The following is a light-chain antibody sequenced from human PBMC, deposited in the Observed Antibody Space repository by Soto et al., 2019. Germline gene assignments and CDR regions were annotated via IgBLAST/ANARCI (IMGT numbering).Light chain of an antibody. Sequence: DNQMTQSPSSVSASVGDRVTITCRASQDISVWLAWYQQKPGKAPKLLIYAASNLQTGVPSRFSGSGSGTDFTLSIHSLQPEDFATYYCQQANSFPRTFGPGTKVDIK. V-gene: IGKV1D-12*01. CDR1: QDISVW. CDR3: QQANSFPRT. J-gene: IGKJ3*01. CDR2: AAS.